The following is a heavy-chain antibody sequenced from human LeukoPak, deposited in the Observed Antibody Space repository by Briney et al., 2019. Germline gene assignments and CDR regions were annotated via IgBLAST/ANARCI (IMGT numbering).Heavy chain of an antibody. CDR2: INPNSGGT. D-gene: IGHD3-10*01. V-gene: IGHV1-2*02. CDR3: ARGFLITMVRGVIPRPLEY. J-gene: IGHJ4*02. CDR1: GYTFTGYY. Sequence: GASVKVSCKASGYTFTGYYMHWVRQAPGQGLEWMGWINPNSGGTNYAQKFQGRVTMTRDTSISTAYMELSRLRSDDAAVYYCARGFLITMVRGVIPRPLEYWGQGTLVTVSS.